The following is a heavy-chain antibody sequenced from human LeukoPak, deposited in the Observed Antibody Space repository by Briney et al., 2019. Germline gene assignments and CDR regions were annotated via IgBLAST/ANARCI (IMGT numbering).Heavy chain of an antibody. D-gene: IGHD3-10*01. CDR1: GFTFSNFG. CDR3: ARDDSATYYNLAY. CDR2: IFYDGSRK. J-gene: IGHJ4*02. Sequence: GGSLRLSCAASGFTFSNFGFHWVRQAPGKWLEWVAVIFYDGSRKFYADSVKGRFTISRDTSKNTLYLQLNSLRAEDTAVYYCARDDSATYYNLAYWGQGTPVTVSS. V-gene: IGHV3-33*01.